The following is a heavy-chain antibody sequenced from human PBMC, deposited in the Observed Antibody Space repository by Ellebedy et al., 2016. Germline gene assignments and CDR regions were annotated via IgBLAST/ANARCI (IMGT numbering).Heavy chain of an antibody. Sequence: GESLKISCVASGFTFSRLAMTWVRQAPGKGLEWVASISGSGGTTFYSDSVKGRFTVSRDNSNNTLFLQMNTLRAEDTAMYYCARSPAGQMYKTYDFWGQGTLVTVTS. D-gene: IGHD1-1*01. CDR3: ARSPAGQMYKTYDF. V-gene: IGHV3-23*01. CDR1: GFTFSRLA. J-gene: IGHJ4*02. CDR2: ISGSGGTT.